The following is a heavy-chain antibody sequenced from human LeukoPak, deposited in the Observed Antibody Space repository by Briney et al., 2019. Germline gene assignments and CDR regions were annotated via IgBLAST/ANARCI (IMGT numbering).Heavy chain of an antibody. V-gene: IGHV1-3*03. Sequence: ASVKVSCKASGYTFTSYAMHWVRQAPGQRLEWMGWINAGNGNTKYSQEFQGRVTITRDTSASTAYMELSSLRSEDMAVYYCAKWRSSGYFFDYWGQGTLVTVSS. J-gene: IGHJ4*02. CDR3: AKWRSSGYFFDY. CDR2: INAGNGNT. D-gene: IGHD3-22*01. CDR1: GYTFTSYA.